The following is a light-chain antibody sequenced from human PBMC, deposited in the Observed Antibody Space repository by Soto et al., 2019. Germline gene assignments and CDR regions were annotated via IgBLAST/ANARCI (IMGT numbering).Light chain of an antibody. CDR1: QSISSY. J-gene: IGKJ1*01. Sequence: DIQMTQSPSSLSASVGDRVTITSRASQSISSYLNWYQQKPGKAPKVLIYAASSLQSGVPSRFSGSGSGTEFTLTISSLQPDDFATYYCQHYNSYSEAFGQGTQVDI. CDR3: QHYNSYSEA. V-gene: IGKV1-39*01. CDR2: AAS.